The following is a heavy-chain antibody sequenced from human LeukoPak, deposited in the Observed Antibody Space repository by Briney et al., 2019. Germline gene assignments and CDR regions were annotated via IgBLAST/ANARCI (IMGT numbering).Heavy chain of an antibody. D-gene: IGHD3-9*01. CDR2: ITGSDGSS. CDR3: AKWGDYDILTGYYVPDY. V-gene: IGHV3-23*01. Sequence: GSLRLSCVASGFTFTNYAMSWVRQAPGKGLEWVSAITGSDGSSYYADSVKGRFTISRDNSKNTLYLQVNSLRAEDTAVYYCAKWGDYDILTGYYVPDYWGQGTLVTASS. CDR1: GFTFTNYA. J-gene: IGHJ4*02.